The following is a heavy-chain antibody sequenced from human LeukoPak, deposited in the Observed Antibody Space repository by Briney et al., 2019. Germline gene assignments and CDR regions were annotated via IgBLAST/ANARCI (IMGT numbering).Heavy chain of an antibody. CDR3: ARELDLGSAFDI. V-gene: IGHV3-21*01. Sequence: AGGSLRLSCAASGFTFDDYAMHWVRQAPGKGLEWVSSISSSSSYIYYADSVKGRFTISRDNAKNSLYLQMNSLRAEDTAVYYCARELDLGSAFDIWGQGTMVTVSS. D-gene: IGHD1-26*01. CDR2: ISSSSSYI. J-gene: IGHJ3*02. CDR1: GFTFDDYA.